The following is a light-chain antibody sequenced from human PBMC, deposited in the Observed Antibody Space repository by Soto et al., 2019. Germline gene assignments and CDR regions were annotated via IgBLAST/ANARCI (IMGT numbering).Light chain of an antibody. CDR1: QGIGYS. CDR2: AAS. Sequence: DIQMTQSPSSLSASVGDRVTIACRASQGIGYSLAWYQQKPGQVPKILIYAASTLQSGVPSRFSGSGFGTDFTLTISSLQAEDVGTYYCQKYDSALWTFGQGTKVDIK. V-gene: IGKV1-27*01. J-gene: IGKJ1*01. CDR3: QKYDSALWT.